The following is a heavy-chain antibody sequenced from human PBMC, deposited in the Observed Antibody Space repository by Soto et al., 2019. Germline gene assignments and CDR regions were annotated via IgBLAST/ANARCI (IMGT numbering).Heavy chain of an antibody. Sequence: GGSLRLSCAASGFTVSDNYISWVRQAPGKGLECVSVIYSGGQTYYADSVKGRFTISRDNSKHTLFLQVNSLRAEDTAVYYCAKDLSGPGLDAFDIWGQGTMVTVSS. CDR3: AKDLSGPGLDAFDI. V-gene: IGHV3-53*01. CDR2: IYSGGQT. J-gene: IGHJ3*02. CDR1: GFTVSDNY. D-gene: IGHD6-19*01.